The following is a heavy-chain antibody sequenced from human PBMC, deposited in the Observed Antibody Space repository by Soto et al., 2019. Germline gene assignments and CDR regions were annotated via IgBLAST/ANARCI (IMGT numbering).Heavy chain of an antibody. CDR3: ARGGMVIIPTATAFDY. CDR2: IYASGIT. CDR1: GGSISTYY. D-gene: IGHD2-2*01. V-gene: IGHV4-4*07. J-gene: IGHJ4*02. Sequence: SETLSLTCTVSGGSISTYYWSWIRQPAGKGLEWIGRIYASGITNYNPSLKSRVTMSVATSKNQFSLKLSSVTAADTAVYYCARGGMVIIPTATAFDYWGQGPMMTV.